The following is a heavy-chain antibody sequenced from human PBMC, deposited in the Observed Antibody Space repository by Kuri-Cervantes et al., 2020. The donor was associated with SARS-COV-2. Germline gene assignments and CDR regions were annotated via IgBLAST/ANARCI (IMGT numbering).Heavy chain of an antibody. V-gene: IGHV3-7*01. J-gene: IGHJ4*02. CDR2: IKQDGSEK. D-gene: IGHD5-24*01. CDR3: ARARMAGPSDY. CDR1: GFTFSSYW. Sequence: GESLKISCAASGFTFSSYWMSWVRQAPGKGLEWVANIKQDGSEKYYVDSVKGRFTISRDNAKNSLYLQMNSLRAEDTAVYYCARARMAGPSDYWGQGTLVTVSS.